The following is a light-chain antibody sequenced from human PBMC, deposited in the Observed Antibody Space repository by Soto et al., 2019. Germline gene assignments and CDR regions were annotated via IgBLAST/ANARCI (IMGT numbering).Light chain of an antibody. CDR2: ASS. CDR3: QGYGRSPLYT. CDR1: QSLSRTY. J-gene: IGKJ2*01. Sequence: EIVLTQSPGTLSLSPGDRATLSCRASQSLSRTYLAWYQQKPGQAPRLLIYASSDRAPGIPDRFRGSGSVTDFTLTIIRLEPEDFAVYYCQGYGRSPLYTFGQGTKLEIK. V-gene: IGKV3-20*01.